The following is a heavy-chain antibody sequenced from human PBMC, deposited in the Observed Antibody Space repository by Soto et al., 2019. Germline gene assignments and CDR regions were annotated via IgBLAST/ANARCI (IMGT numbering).Heavy chain of an antibody. CDR1: GGTFSSYT. CDR3: ANPPRF. CDR2: IIPILGLA. J-gene: IGHJ1*01. V-gene: IGHV1-69*02. Sequence: QVQLVQSGAEVKKPGSSMTVSCKAYGGTFSSYTISWVRQAPGQGVEWMGRIIPILGLANYAQKLQGRVTITADKSTGTAYLELRSLRSEDTAVYYCANPPRFWGQGTLVTVSS. D-gene: IGHD3-3*01.